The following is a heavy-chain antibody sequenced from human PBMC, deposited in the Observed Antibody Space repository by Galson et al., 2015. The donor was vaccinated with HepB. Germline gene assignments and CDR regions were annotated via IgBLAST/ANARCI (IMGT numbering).Heavy chain of an antibody. D-gene: IGHD3-22*01. CDR2: INHSGST. CDR3: ARDSSGYYYWFDP. CDR1: GGSFSGYY. Sequence: DTLSLTCAVYGGSFSGYYWSWIRQPPGKGLEWIGEINHSGSTNYNPSLKSRVTISVDTSKNQFSLKLSSVTAADTAVYYCARDSSGYYYWFDPWGQGTLVTVSS. V-gene: IGHV4-34*01. J-gene: IGHJ5*02.